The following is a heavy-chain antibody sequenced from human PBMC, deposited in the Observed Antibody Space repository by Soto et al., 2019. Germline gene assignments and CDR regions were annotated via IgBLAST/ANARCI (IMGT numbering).Heavy chain of an antibody. CDR2: MNPNRGNT. V-gene: IGHV1-8*01. Sequence: QVQLVQSGAEVKKPGASVKVSCKASGYTFTSYDINWVRQATGQGLEWMGWMNPNRGNTGYAQKCQGRVTMTRNTSITTAYMERSSLRSKETAVYYCAREISYGLDVWGQGTTVTVSS. CDR3: AREISYGLDV. J-gene: IGHJ6*02. CDR1: GYTFTSYD.